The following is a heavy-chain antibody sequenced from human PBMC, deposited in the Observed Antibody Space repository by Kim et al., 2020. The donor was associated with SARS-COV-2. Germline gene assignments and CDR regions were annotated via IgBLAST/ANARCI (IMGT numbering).Heavy chain of an antibody. Sequence: ASVKVSCKTSGYSFTSYGITWVRQAPGQGLEWMGWISTYNRNTVYAQKFRGRVTMTTDISTTTAYLELRSLSSDDTAFYYCARDRQDTHGDYWGQGTLIT. CDR1: GYSFTSYG. V-gene: IGHV1-18*01. J-gene: IGHJ4*02. CDR2: ISTYNRNT. CDR3: ARDRQDTHGDY. D-gene: IGHD1-26*01.